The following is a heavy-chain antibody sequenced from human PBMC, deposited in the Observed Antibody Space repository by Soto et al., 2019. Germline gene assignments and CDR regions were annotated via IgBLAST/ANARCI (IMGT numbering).Heavy chain of an antibody. CDR1: GGSISSGGYY. CDR2: IYYSGST. J-gene: IGHJ3*02. V-gene: IGHV4-31*03. CDR3: ARAYYYDSSGYYSPFSDAFDI. Sequence: QVQLQESGPGLVKPSQTLSLTCTVSGGSISSGGYYWSWIRQHPGKGLEWIGYIYYSGSTYYNPSLNSRVTISVDTAKNQFSLKLSSVTAADTAVYYCARAYYYDSSGYYSPFSDAFDIWGQGTMVTVSS. D-gene: IGHD3-22*01.